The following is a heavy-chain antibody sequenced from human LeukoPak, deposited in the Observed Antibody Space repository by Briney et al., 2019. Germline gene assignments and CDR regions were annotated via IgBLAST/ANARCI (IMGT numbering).Heavy chain of an antibody. CDR2: INHSGST. Sequence: SQTLSLTCAVYGGSFSGYYWSWIRQPPGKGLEWIGEINHSGSTNYNPSLKSRVTISVDTSKNQFSLKLSSVTAADTAVYYCARVPRLLRVYYYYYGMDVWGQGTTVTVSS. CDR3: ARVPRLLRVYYYYYGMDV. V-gene: IGHV4-34*01. D-gene: IGHD3-22*01. CDR1: GGSFSGYY. J-gene: IGHJ6*02.